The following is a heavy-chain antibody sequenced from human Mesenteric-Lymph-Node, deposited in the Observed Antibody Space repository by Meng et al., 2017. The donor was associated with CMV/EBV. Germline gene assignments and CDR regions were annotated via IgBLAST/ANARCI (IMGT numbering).Heavy chain of an antibody. CDR3: ARGTRYYYDSSGPASG. V-gene: IGHV3-11*04. CDR2: ISSSGSTI. Sequence: GFTFSDNYRGWIRQAPGKGLEWVSYISSSGSTIYYADSVKGRFTISRDNAKNSLYLQMNSLRAEDTAVYYCARGTRYYYDSSGPASGGGQGTLVTVSS. J-gene: IGHJ4*02. CDR1: GFTFSDNY. D-gene: IGHD3-22*01.